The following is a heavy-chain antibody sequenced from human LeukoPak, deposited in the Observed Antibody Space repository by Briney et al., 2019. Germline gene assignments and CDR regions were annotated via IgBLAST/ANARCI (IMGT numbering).Heavy chain of an antibody. D-gene: IGHD3-10*01. CDR3: ARDRGRITMVRGVMPYFDY. V-gene: IGHV1-2*02. CDR2: INPNSGGT. J-gene: IGHJ4*02. CDR1: GYTFTGYY. Sequence: APVKVSCKASGYTFTGYYMHWVRQAPGQGLEWMGWINPNSGGTNYAQKFQGRVTMTRDTSISTAYMELSRLRSDDTAVYYCARDRGRITMVRGVMPYFDYWGQGTLVTVSS.